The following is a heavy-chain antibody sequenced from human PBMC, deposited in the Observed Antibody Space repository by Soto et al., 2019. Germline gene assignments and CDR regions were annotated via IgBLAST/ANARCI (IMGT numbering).Heavy chain of an antibody. D-gene: IGHD3-3*01. V-gene: IGHV4-30-4*01. CDR2: IYYSVST. CDR1: GGSISSGDYY. CDR3: ARDAQSESITIFGVVMGNYGMDV. J-gene: IGHJ6*02. Sequence: SETLSLTFTVSGGSISSGDYYWSWIRQPPGKGLEWIGYIYYSVSTYYNPSIKGRVTISVDTSKNQFSLKLSSVTAADTAVYYCARDAQSESITIFGVVMGNYGMDVWGQGTTVTVSS.